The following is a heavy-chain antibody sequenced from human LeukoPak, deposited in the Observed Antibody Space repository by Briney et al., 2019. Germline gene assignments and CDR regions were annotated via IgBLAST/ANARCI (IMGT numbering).Heavy chain of an antibody. CDR3: AKWKDDYGDYILDY. J-gene: IGHJ4*02. D-gene: IGHD4-17*01. Sequence: GGSLRLSCAVSGFTFSTHNMNWVRQAPGKGLEWVSSISSSSSYIYYADSVKGRFTTSRDNSKNTLYLQMNSLRAEDTAVYYCAKWKDDYGDYILDYWGQGTLVTVSS. V-gene: IGHV3-21*01. CDR2: ISSSSSYI. CDR1: GFTFSTHN.